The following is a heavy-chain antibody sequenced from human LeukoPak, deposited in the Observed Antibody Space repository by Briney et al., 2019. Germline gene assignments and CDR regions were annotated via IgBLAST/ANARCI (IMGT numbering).Heavy chain of an antibody. J-gene: IGHJ4*02. CDR2: LSDDGSYK. CDR3: AKDQEGGGGTGRFEY. V-gene: IGHV3-30*04. D-gene: IGHD2-15*01. CDR1: GFTFNAYT. Sequence: PGGSLRLSCAASGFTFNAYTIHWVRPTPGKGLEWGADLSDDGSYKFTTDAVKGRFTISSDNSKNTVYLQMNSRSLEDTAVYYCAKDQEGGGGTGRFEYWGQGTLVTVSS.